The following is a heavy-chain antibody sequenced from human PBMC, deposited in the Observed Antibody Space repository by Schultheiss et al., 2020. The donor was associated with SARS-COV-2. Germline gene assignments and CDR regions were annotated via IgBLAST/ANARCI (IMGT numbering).Heavy chain of an antibody. CDR2: INAGNGNT. V-gene: IGHV1-18*01. CDR1: GYTFTSYG. D-gene: IGHD6-6*01. Sequence: ASVKVSCKASGYTFTSYGISWVRQAPGQRLEWMGWINAGNGNTNYAQKLQGRVTMTTDTSTSTAYMELSSLRSEDTAVYYCARAIAARFGHRYYYGMDVWGQGTTVTVSS. CDR3: ARAIAARFGHRYYYGMDV. J-gene: IGHJ6*02.